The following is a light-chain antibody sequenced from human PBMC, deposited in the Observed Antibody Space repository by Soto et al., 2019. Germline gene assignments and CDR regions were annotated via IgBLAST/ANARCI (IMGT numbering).Light chain of an antibody. CDR2: KAS. CDR3: QQSFDSPPYT. Sequence: DIQMTQSPSTLSASVGDRVTITCRASQTISSWLAWYQQKPGKAPKLLIYKASSLESGVPSRFSGSGSGTEFTLTISSLQPDDFATYYCQQSFDSPPYTFGRGTKVDIK. CDR1: QTISSW. J-gene: IGKJ2*01. V-gene: IGKV1-5*03.